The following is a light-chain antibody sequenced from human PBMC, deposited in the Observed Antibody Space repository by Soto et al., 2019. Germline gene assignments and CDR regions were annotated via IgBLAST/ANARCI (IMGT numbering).Light chain of an antibody. Sequence: QSVLTQPASVSGSPGRSITISCTGTSSDVGGYNYVSWYQQHPGKAPKPMIYAVTDRPSGVSSRFSGSKSGNTASLTISGLQAEDEADYYCSSYTSSSTLFGTGTKVTVL. CDR1: SSDVGGYNY. J-gene: IGLJ1*01. CDR2: AVT. V-gene: IGLV2-14*01. CDR3: SSYTSSSTL.